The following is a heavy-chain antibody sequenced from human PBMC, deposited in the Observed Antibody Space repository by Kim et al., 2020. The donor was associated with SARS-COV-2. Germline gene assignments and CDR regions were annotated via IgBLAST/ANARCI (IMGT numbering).Heavy chain of an antibody. D-gene: IGHD3-22*01. Sequence: YEQKFQSRATITADKATSTAYMGLSSLRSEDTAVYYCARGDYYDSSGYDYWGQGTLVTVSS. J-gene: IGHJ4*02. CDR3: ARGDYYDSSGYDY. V-gene: IGHV1-69*04.